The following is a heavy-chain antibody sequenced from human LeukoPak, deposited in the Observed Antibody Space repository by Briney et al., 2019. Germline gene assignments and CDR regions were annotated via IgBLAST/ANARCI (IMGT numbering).Heavy chain of an antibody. CDR1: GFTVRNNY. D-gene: IGHD4-23*01. V-gene: IGHV3-66*01. CDR3: ATVPDCGGNGDYFDY. Sequence: GGSLRLSCAASGFTVRNNYMSWVRQAPGKGLEWVSVIYSGGSTFYADSVKGRFTISRDNSKNTIFLQMSSLRAEDTAVYYCATVPDCGGNGDYFDYWGQGTLVTVSS. CDR2: IYSGGST. J-gene: IGHJ4*02.